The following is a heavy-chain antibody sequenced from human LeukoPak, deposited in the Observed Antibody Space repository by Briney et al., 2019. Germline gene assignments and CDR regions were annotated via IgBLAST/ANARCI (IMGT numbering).Heavy chain of an antibody. CDR1: GFILSSYA. CDR2: TQHDGDDK. D-gene: IGHD2-15*01. V-gene: IGHV3-30*02. CDR3: AKAPLGSCSGPSCYPLDY. Sequence: GGSLRLSCAASGFILSSYAMHWVRQAPGKGLEWVAFTQHDGDDKYYADSVKGRFTISRDNSKSTLHLQMNSLSVDDTAVYYCAKAPLGSCSGPSCYPLDYWGQGTLVTVSS. J-gene: IGHJ4*02.